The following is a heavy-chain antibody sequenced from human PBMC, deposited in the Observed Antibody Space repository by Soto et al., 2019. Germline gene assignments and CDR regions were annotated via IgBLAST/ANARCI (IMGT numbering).Heavy chain of an antibody. CDR3: ARTRSFTLGFYYDGMDV. D-gene: IGHD6-6*01. V-gene: IGHV5-51*01. Sequence: GESLKISCQGSGYSFASYWIGLVRRMPGKDLEWMGIIYPGDSDTRYSPSFQGQVTISADKSLRTAYLQWTSLKASDTALYYCARTRSFTLGFYYDGMDVWGQGTTVTVSS. J-gene: IGHJ6*02. CDR1: GYSFASYW. CDR2: IYPGDSDT.